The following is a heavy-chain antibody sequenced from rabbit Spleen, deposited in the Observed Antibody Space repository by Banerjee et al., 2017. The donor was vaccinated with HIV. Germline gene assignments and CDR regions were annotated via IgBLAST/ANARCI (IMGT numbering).Heavy chain of an antibody. Sequence: QQQLEESGGGLVKPGGTLTLTCKASGIDFSRGYDMCWVRQAPGKGLEWIACINTATGKDVYANWVNGRFSISRENAQNTVFLQMTSLTAADTATYFCARDGAGGSYFALWGPGTLVTVS. D-gene: IGHD8-1*01. CDR2: INTATGKD. CDR1: GIDFSRGYD. V-gene: IGHV1S43*01. CDR3: ARDGAGGSYFAL. J-gene: IGHJ4*01.